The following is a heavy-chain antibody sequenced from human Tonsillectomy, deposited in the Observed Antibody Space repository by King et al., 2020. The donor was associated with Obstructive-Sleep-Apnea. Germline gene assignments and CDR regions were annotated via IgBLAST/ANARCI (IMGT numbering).Heavy chain of an antibody. CDR2: IYYSGST. J-gene: IGHJ6*02. CDR3: ARERVVVVAASSYYGMDV. CDR1: GGSISSGGCY. D-gene: IGHD2-15*01. V-gene: IGHV4-31*03. Sequence: QLQESGPGLVKPSQTLSLTCTVSGGSISSGGCYWSWIRQHPGKGLEWIGYIYYSGSTYHNSSLKSRVTISLDTSKNQFSLKLRSVTAADTAVYYCARERVVVVAASSYYGMDVWGQGITVTVS.